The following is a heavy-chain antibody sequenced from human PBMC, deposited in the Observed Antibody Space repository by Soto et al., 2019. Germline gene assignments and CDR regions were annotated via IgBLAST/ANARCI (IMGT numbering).Heavy chain of an antibody. CDR1: GFTFSTYA. J-gene: IGHJ4*02. CDR2: MSGSGGIT. V-gene: IGHV3-23*01. D-gene: IGHD3-10*01. CDR3: MNLYSYGSGSYYK. Sequence: EVQLLESGGGLVQPGGSLRLSCAASGFTFSTYAMSWVRQAPGKGLEWVSGMSGSGGITYYADSVKGRFTISRDNSKNTLYLQMNTLRAEDTAVYYCMNLYSYGSGSYYKWGQGTRVTVSS.